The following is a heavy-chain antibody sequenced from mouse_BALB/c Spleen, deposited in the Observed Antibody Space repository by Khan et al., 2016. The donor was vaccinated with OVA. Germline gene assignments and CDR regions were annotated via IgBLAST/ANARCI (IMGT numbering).Heavy chain of an antibody. Sequence: VQLQESGAELARPGASVKLSCKASGYTFTDYYINWVKQRTGQGLEWIGEISPGSGDTYYNEKFKGKAPLTADKSSSPVYIQLSNLTAEASAVYFCARREYYGDTFAYWGQGTLVTVSA. J-gene: IGHJ3*01. CDR2: ISPGSGDT. D-gene: IGHD1-2*01. CDR3: ARREYYGDTFAY. V-gene: IGHV1-77*01. CDR1: GYTFTDYY.